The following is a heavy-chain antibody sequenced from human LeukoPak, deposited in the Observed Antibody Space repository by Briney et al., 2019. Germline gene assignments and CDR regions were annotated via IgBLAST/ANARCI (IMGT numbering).Heavy chain of an antibody. J-gene: IGHJ4*02. CDR2: INPNSGGT. CDR3: ARGVDGSGSYYAPGFDY. V-gene: IGHV1-2*02. Sequence: ASVKVSCKASGYTFTGYYMHWVRQAPGQGLEWMGWINPNSGGTNYAQKFQGRVTMTRDTSISTAYMELGRLRSDDTAVYYCARGVDGSGSYYAPGFDYWGQGTLVTVSS. CDR1: GYTFTGYY. D-gene: IGHD3-10*01.